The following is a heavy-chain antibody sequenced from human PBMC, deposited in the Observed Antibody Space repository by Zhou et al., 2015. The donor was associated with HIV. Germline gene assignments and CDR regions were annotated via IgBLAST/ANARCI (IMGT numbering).Heavy chain of an antibody. V-gene: IGHV1-69*01. J-gene: IGHJ4*02. Sequence: QVQLVQSGAEVKKPGSSVKVSCKASGGTFSSYAISWVRQAPGQGLEWMGGIIPIFGTANYAQKFQGRVTITADESTSTAYMELSSLRSEDTAVYYCARARPLEATVAKIPYFDYWGQGTLVTVSS. CDR2: IIPIFGTA. CDR3: ARARPLEATVAKIPYFDY. CDR1: GGTFSSYA. D-gene: IGHD4-17*01.